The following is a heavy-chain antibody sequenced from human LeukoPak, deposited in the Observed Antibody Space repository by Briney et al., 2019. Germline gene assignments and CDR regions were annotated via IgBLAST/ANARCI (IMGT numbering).Heavy chain of an antibody. J-gene: IGHJ4*02. CDR2: ICHSGST. Sequence: SETLSLTCAVSGYSISSGYYWGWIRPPPGKGLEWIGSICHSGSTYYNPSLKSRVTISVDTSKNQFSLKPSSVTAADTAVYYCATSVRTTGNFDYWGQGTLVTVSS. V-gene: IGHV4-38-2*01. D-gene: IGHD4-17*01. CDR3: ATSVRTTGNFDY. CDR1: GYSISSGYY.